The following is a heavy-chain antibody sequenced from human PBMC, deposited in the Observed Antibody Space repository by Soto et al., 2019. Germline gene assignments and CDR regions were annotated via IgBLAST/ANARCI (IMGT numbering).Heavy chain of an antibody. CDR2: IYWDDDK. Sequence: QITLKESGPTLVRPAQTLTLTCDFSGFSLSTYHMGVAWIRQPPGKALEWLALIYWDDDKRYSPSLKDRLAISKGTSSNQVVLTITNVDPGDTATYFCAHAGDYALLTFDHWGPGTLVTVSP. CDR3: AHAGDYALLTFDH. D-gene: IGHD4-17*01. CDR1: GFSLSTYHMG. V-gene: IGHV2-5*02. J-gene: IGHJ4*02.